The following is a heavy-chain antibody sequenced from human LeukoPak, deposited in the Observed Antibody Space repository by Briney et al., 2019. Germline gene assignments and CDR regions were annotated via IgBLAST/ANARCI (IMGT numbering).Heavy chain of an antibody. Sequence: SETLSLTCSVSGGSISGYYWGWIRQPPGQTLEWIGYIHSSGGTNYNPSLQSRVTISVDTSMNQFSLRLSSVTAADTAVYHCARFTYTTRPSDVWGKGTTVTVSS. CDR3: ARFTYTTRPSDV. D-gene: IGHD3-16*01. CDR1: GGSISGYY. CDR2: IHSSGGT. V-gene: IGHV4-4*09. J-gene: IGHJ6*04.